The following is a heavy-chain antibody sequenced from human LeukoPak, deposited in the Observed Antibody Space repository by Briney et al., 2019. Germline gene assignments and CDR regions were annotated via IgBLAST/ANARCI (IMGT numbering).Heavy chain of an antibody. D-gene: IGHD1-7*01. J-gene: IGHJ4*02. V-gene: IGHV1-2*02. CDR2: INPNSGVT. CDR3: VPTGTEGPYYFDY. Sequence: GASVKVSCKASGYTFTGYYMHWVRQAPGQGLEWLGWINPNSGVTNYAQKFQGRVTMTRDTSISTAYMELSGLRSDDTAVYFCVPTGTEGPYYFDYWGQGTLVTVSS. CDR1: GYTFTGYY.